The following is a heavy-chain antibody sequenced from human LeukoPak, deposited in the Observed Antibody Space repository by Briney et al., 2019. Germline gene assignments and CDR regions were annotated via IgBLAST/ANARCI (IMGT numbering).Heavy chain of an antibody. CDR1: GGTFSSYA. Sequence: ASVKVSCKASGGTFSSYAISWVRQAPGQGLEWMGGIIPIFGTANYAQKFQGRVTITTDESTSTAYMELSSLRSEDTAVYYCASIDNWNSLGDFDYWGQGTLVTVSS. CDR2: IIPIFGTA. V-gene: IGHV1-69*05. CDR3: ASIDNWNSLGDFDY. D-gene: IGHD1-7*01. J-gene: IGHJ4*02.